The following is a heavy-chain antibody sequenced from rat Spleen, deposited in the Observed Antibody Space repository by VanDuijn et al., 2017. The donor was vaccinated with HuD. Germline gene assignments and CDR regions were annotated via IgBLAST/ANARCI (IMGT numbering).Heavy chain of an antibody. V-gene: IGHV2-1*01. CDR2: IWNDGST. D-gene: IGHD1-11*01. CDR3: ARSYGGYTSNWFPY. Sequence: QVHLKESGPGRVQPSQTLSLTCTVSGFSLSRHGVIWVRQPPGKGLEWMGGIWNDGSTDYNSALKSRLSISRDTSKSQVFLKMNSLQSDDTVTYFCARSYGGYTSNWFPYWGQGTLVTVSS. J-gene: IGHJ3*01. CDR1: GFSLSRHG.